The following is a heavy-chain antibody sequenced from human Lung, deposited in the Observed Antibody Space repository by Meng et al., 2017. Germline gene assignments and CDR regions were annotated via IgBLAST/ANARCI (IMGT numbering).Heavy chain of an antibody. CDR1: GGSISSSNYY. CDR3: ARGQKGYFDL. J-gene: IGHJ2*01. CDR2: IYNSGST. Sequence: LPESGPGLVKPSQTLSLPFTVSGGSISSSNYYWSWIRQPPGKGLEWSGHIYNSGSTYYNPSLKSRITISVDTSKNQFSLKLSSVTAADTAVYYCARGQKGYFDLWGRGTLVTVSS. V-gene: IGHV4-30-4*01.